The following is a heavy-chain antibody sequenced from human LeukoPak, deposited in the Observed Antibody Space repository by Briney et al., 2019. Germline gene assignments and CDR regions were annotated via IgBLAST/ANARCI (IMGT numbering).Heavy chain of an antibody. CDR2: IKLDGSEK. V-gene: IGHV3-7*01. J-gene: IGHJ4*02. CDR1: GFTVSSYW. Sequence: GGSLRLSGVATGFTVSSYWMSWVRQAPGTGLELVANIKLDGSEKYFVDSVKGQFTIYRDNDKNSLYLQMNSLRAEDTAVYYSAREPGSHFDYWGQGTVVAVSS. D-gene: IGHD1-1*01. CDR3: AREPGSHFDY.